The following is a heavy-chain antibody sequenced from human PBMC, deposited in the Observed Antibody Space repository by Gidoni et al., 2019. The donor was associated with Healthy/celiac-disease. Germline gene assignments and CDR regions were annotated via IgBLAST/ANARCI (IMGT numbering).Heavy chain of an antibody. D-gene: IGHD2-15*01. CDR2: ISYDGSNT. J-gene: IGHJ5*02. Sequence: QVQLVESGGGVVQPGRSLRRSCAASGFTFSSYAMHWVRQAPGKGLGWVAVISYDGSNTYYADSVKGRFTISRDNSKNTLYLQMNSLRAEDTAVYYCARGCSGGSCYRSYRFDPWGQGTLVTVSS. V-gene: IGHV3-30*16. CDR1: GFTFSSYA. CDR3: ARGCSGGSCYRSYRFDP.